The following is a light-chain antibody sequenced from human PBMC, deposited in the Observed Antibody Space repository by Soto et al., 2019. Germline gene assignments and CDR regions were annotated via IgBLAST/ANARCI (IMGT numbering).Light chain of an antibody. Sequence: QSALTQPASVSGSPGQSITISCTGTSSDVGGYNLVSWYQQHPGKVPKLMIFEGSKRPPGVSDRFSGSKSGNTASLTVSGLQAEDEADYYCCSYAGANTFLVFGGGTKVTVL. CDR3: CSYAGANTFLV. CDR2: EGS. CDR1: SSDVGGYNL. J-gene: IGLJ3*02. V-gene: IGLV2-23*03.